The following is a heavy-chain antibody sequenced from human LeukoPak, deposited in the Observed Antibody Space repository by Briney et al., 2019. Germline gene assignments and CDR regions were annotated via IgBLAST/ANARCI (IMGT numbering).Heavy chain of an antibody. Sequence: GGSLRLSCAASGFTFSSYAMHWVRQAPGKGLEWVAVISYDGSNKYYADSVKGRFTISRDNSKNTLYLQMNSLRAEDTAVYYCARDVQRVARQFDYWGQGTLVTVSS. CDR3: ARDVQRVARQFDY. J-gene: IGHJ4*02. CDR1: GFTFSSYA. D-gene: IGHD5-12*01. V-gene: IGHV3-30*04. CDR2: ISYDGSNK.